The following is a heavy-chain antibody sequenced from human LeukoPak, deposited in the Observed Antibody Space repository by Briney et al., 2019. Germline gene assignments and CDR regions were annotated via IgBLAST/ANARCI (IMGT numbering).Heavy chain of an antibody. Sequence: SVKLSCKASGGTFSSYAISWVRQAPGQGLEWMGGIIPIFGTANYAQKFQGRVTITTDESTSTAYMELSSVRSEDAAVYYCARASSSWRSYFQHWGQGTLVTVSS. CDR2: IIPIFGTA. J-gene: IGHJ1*01. CDR1: GGTFSSYA. D-gene: IGHD6-13*01. CDR3: ARASSSWRSYFQH. V-gene: IGHV1-69*05.